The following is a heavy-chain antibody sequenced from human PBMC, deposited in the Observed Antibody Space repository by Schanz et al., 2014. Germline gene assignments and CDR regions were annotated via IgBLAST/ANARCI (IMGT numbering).Heavy chain of an antibody. D-gene: IGHD4-17*01. CDR1: GFIFSNYG. CDR2: IWNNGVTK. V-gene: IGHV3-33*01. CDR3: ARPRFDYGEVDY. J-gene: IGHJ4*02. Sequence: QVQLAESGGGVVQPGGSLRLSCAASGFIFSNYGIHWFRQPAGKGLEWVAVIWNNGVTKYYADSVRGRFTISRDRFQNTLYLRMSSLRAEDTAVYYCARPRFDYGEVDYWGQGTLVTVSS.